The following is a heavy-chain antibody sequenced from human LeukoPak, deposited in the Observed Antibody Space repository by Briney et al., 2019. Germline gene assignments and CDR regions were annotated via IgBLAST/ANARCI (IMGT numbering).Heavy chain of an antibody. Sequence: SETLSLTCSVSGDSVSSSPYYWGWIRQPPGKGLEWIGNTFSTSTLCNASLRSRVTIVVDTSKNQFSLKLTSATAADTAIYFCARYKFHNYFDPWGQGTLVVVSS. CDR1: GDSVSSSPYY. D-gene: IGHD5-24*01. V-gene: IGHV4-61*01. CDR3: ARYKFHNYFDP. J-gene: IGHJ5*02. CDR2: TFSTST.